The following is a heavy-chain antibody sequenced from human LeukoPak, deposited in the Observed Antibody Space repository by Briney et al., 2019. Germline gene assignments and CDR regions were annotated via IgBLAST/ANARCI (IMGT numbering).Heavy chain of an antibody. D-gene: IGHD3-3*01. CDR3: ATDLPESDFWSGPDAFDI. Sequence: ASVKVSCKVSGYTLTELSMHWVRQAPGKGLEWKGGFDPEDGETIYAQKFQGRVTMTEDTSTDTDYMELSSLRSEDTDVYYCATDLPESDFWSGPDAFDIWGQGTMVTVSS. CDR1: GYTLTELS. CDR2: FDPEDGET. V-gene: IGHV1-24*01. J-gene: IGHJ3*02.